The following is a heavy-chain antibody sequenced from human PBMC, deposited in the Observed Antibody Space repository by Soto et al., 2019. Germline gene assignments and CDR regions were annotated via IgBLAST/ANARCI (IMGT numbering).Heavy chain of an antibody. V-gene: IGHV3-33*01. Sequence: ESGGGVVQPGRSLRLSCAASGFTFSSYGMHWVRQAPGKGLEWVAVIWYDGSNKYYADSVKGRFTISRDNSKNTLYLQMNSLRAEDTAVNYCAREIAVADYYYYGMDVWGQGTTVTVSS. CDR1: GFTFSSYG. CDR2: IWYDGSNK. CDR3: AREIAVADYYYYGMDV. J-gene: IGHJ6*02. D-gene: IGHD6-19*01.